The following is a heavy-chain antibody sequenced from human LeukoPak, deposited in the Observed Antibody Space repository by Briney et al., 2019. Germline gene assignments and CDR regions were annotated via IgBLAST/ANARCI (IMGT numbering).Heavy chain of an antibody. CDR3: ASSLGTTTDLDY. D-gene: IGHD1-14*01. Sequence: ASETLSLTCTVSGGSISSGSYYWSWIRQPAGKGLEWIGRIYTSGSTNYNPSLKSRVNISVDTSKNQFSLKLSSVTAADTAVYYCASSLGTTTDLDYWGQGTLVTVSS. V-gene: IGHV4-61*02. J-gene: IGHJ4*02. CDR2: IYTSGST. CDR1: GGSISSGSYY.